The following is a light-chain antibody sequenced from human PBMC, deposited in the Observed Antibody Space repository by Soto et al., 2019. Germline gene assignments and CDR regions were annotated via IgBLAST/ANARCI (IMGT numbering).Light chain of an antibody. V-gene: IGLV2-23*01. J-gene: IGLJ2*01. Sequence: QSVLTQPDSVSGSTGQSITISCTGTSSDVGSYNLVSWYQQHPGKAPKLMIYEGSKRPSGVSNRFSGSKSGNTASLTISGLQAEDEADYYCCSYAGSSTVVFGGGTKLTVL. CDR3: CSYAGSSTVV. CDR2: EGS. CDR1: SSDVGSYNL.